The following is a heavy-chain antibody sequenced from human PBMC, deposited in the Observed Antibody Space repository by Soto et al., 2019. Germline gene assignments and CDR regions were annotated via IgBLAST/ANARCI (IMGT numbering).Heavy chain of an antibody. V-gene: IGHV1-69*13. CDR2: IIPIFGTA. D-gene: IGHD2-21*02. CDR3: ARDSLTRVLTASYSPPDPSYWYFDL. J-gene: IGHJ2*01. CDR1: GGPFISYA. Sequence: SVKVSCTASGGPFISYAIIWVRQSPGQGLEWMGGIIPIFGTANYAQKFQGRVTITADESTSTAYMELSSLRSEDTAVYYCARDSLTRVLTASYSPPDPSYWYFDLWARRTLVTVSS.